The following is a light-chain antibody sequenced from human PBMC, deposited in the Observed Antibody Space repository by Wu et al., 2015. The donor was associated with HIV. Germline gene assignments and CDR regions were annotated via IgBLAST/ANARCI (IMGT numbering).Light chain of an antibody. CDR1: LGVSDY. J-gene: IGKJ1*01. V-gene: IGKV1-27*01. CDR2: GTS. Sequence: DIQMTQSPSSLSASVGDRVTITCRASLGVSDYFAWYQQKPGKVPQLLIYGTSTLQSGVPSRFSGSGSGTDFTLTISSLQPEDVATYYCQKXNSAPTWTFGQGTKVEI. CDR3: QKXNSAPTWT.